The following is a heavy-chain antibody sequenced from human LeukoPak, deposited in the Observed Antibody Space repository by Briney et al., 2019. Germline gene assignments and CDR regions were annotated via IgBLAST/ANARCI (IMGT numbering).Heavy chain of an antibody. CDR2: IYYSGST. V-gene: IGHV4-59*12. CDR3: ARDQPLLSETTYYFDY. Sequence: PSETLSLTCTVSGGSISSYYWSWIRQPPGKELEWIGYIYYSGSTNYNPSLKSRVTISVGTSKNQFSLQLNSVTPEDTAVYYCARDQPLLSETTYYFDYWGQGTLVTVSS. D-gene: IGHD2-21*02. CDR1: GGSISSYY. J-gene: IGHJ4*02.